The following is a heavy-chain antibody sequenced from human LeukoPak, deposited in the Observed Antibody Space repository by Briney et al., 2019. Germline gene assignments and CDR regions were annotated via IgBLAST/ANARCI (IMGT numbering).Heavy chain of an antibody. CDR1: GFTFSSYA. CDR3: ARDPYGDYVFDY. V-gene: IGHV3-23*01. CDR2: MSVSGVST. J-gene: IGHJ4*02. D-gene: IGHD4-17*01. Sequence: GGSLRLSCAASGFTFSSYAMSWVRQAPGKGLEWVSGMSVSGVSTLYADSVKGRFTISRDNSKNTLYLQMNSLRAEDTALYYCARDPYGDYVFDYWGQGTLVTVSS.